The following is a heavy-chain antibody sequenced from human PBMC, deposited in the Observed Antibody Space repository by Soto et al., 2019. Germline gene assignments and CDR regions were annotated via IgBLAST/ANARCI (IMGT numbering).Heavy chain of an antibody. CDR3: AGGTFRY. CDR1: GYTFTSYD. Sequence: ASVKVSCNAAGYTFTSYDIDWVRQATGHGLEWMGWMNNNRGNTGYAQELRGRVNMTRNTSNTTAYMELTRLTSDDTGVYYCAGGTFRYWGQGTMVNVS. J-gene: IGHJ4*02. CDR2: MNNNRGNT. V-gene: IGHV1-8*01.